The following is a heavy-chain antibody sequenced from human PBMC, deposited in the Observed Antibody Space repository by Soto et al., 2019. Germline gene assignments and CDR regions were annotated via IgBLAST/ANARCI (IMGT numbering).Heavy chain of an antibody. Sequence: GGSLRLSCAASGFTFSDHYMDWVRQAPGKGLEWVGRTRNKANSYTTEYAASVKGRFTISRDDSKNSLYLQMNSLKTEDTAVYYCARDDYGDYYALDYWGQGTLVTVSS. D-gene: IGHD4-17*01. CDR1: GFTFSDHY. CDR2: TRNKANSYTT. J-gene: IGHJ4*02. CDR3: ARDDYGDYYALDY. V-gene: IGHV3-72*01.